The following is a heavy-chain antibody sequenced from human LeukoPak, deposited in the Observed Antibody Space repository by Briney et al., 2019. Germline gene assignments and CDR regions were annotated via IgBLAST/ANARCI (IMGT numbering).Heavy chain of an antibody. Sequence: GGSLRLSCAASGFNFSSYWMSWVRQAPGKGLEWVANIKQDGSEKYYVDSVKGRFTISRDNAKNSLYLQMNSLRAEDTAVYYCASHSGSFPFDYWGQGTLVTVSS. CDR3: ASHSGSFPFDY. J-gene: IGHJ4*02. CDR2: IKQDGSEK. V-gene: IGHV3-7*01. CDR1: GFNFSSYW. D-gene: IGHD1-26*01.